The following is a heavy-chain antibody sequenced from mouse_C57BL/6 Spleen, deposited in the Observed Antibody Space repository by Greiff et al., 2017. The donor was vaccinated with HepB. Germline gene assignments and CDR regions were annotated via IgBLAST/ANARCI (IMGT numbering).Heavy chain of an antibody. V-gene: IGHV2-2*01. CDR1: GFSLTSYG. CDR3: ARNRGYGSDY. CDR2: IGSGGST. Sequence: VKLQESGPGLVQPSQSLSITCTVSGFSLTSYGVHWVRQSPGKGLEWLGVIGSGGSTDYNAAFISRLSISKDNSKSQVFFKMNSLQADDTAIYYCARNRGYGSDYWGQGTTLTVSS. J-gene: IGHJ2*01. D-gene: IGHD1-1*01.